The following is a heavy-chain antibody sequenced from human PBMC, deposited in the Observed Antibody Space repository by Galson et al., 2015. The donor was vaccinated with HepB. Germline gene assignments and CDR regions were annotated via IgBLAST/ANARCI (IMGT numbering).Heavy chain of an antibody. V-gene: IGHV3-30-3*01. D-gene: IGHD3-3*01. J-gene: IGHJ6*02. CDR2: ISYDGSNK. CDR3: ARTNYDFWSGYYRQYYYYYGMDV. Sequence: SLRLSCAASGFTFSSYAMHWVRQAPGKGLEWVADISYDGSNKYYADSVKGRLTISRDNSKNTLYLQMNSLRAEDTAVYYCARTNYDFWSGYYRQYYYYYGMDVWGQGTTVTVSS. CDR1: GFTFSSYA.